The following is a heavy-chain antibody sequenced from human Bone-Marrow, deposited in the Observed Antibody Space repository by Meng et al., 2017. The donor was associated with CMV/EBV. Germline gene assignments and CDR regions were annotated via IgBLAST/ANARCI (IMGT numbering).Heavy chain of an antibody. J-gene: IGHJ3*02. CDR2: IIPIFGTA. CDR1: GGTFSSYA. Sequence: SVKVSCKASGGTFSSYAISWVRQTPEQGLEWMGGIIPIFGTANYAQKFQGRVTITTDESTSTAYMELSSLRSEDTAVYYCARDRKEHAFDIRAQGTMVTVPS. D-gene: IGHD1-14*01. CDR3: ARDRKEHAFDI. V-gene: IGHV1-69*05.